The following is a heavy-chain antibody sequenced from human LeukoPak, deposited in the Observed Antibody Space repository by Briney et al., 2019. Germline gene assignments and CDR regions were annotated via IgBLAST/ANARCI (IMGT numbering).Heavy chain of an antibody. J-gene: IGHJ4*02. Sequence: SETLSLTCTVSGGSVSSGSYYWSWSRQPPGKGLEWIGYIYYSGSTNYNPSLKSRVTISVDTSKNQFSLKLSSVTAADTAVYYCARSPVLSPYYYGSGSYYGALDYWGQGTLVTVSS. CDR2: IYYSGST. V-gene: IGHV4-61*01. CDR3: ARSPVLSPYYYGSGSYYGALDY. CDR1: GGSVSSGSYY. D-gene: IGHD3-10*01.